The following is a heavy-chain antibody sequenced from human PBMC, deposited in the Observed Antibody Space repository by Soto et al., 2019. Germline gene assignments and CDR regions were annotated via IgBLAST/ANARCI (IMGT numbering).Heavy chain of an antibody. CDR2: IYYSGST. V-gene: IGHV4-59*08. D-gene: IGHD6-19*01. CDR3: ARHDSGDWYVDY. Sequence: SETLSLTCAFYGASSSNYYWSWIRQHPGKGLEWIGYIYYSGSTYYNPSLKSRVTMSVDTSKNQFSLKLSSVTAADTAVYYCARHDSGDWYVDYWGQGTLVTVSS. CDR1: GASSSNYY. J-gene: IGHJ4*02.